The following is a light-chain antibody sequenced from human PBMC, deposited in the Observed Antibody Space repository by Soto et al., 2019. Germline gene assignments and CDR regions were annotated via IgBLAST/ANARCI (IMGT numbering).Light chain of an antibody. J-gene: IGKJ4*01. V-gene: IGKV3-11*01. Sequence: EIVLTQSPATLSLSPGERATLSCRASQSVSSHLAWYQQKPGQAPRLLIYDASNRATGIPARFSGSGSGTDFTLTISSLEPEDFAVSYCQQRSNWPLTFGGGTKVEIK. CDR3: QQRSNWPLT. CDR1: QSVSSH. CDR2: DAS.